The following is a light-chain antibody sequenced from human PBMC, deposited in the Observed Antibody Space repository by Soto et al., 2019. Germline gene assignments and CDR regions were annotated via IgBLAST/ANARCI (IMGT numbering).Light chain of an antibody. J-gene: IGKJ5*01. CDR2: DSS. CDR3: QQSYSTPRT. Sequence: EIELTQSPATLSLSPGETATLSCRASQNVDKFLAWYQQRPGQPPRLLIFDSSNRATGIPARFSGSGSGTDFTLTISSLQPEDFAAYYCQQSYSTPRTFGQGTRLEIK. CDR1: QNVDKF. V-gene: IGKV3-11*01.